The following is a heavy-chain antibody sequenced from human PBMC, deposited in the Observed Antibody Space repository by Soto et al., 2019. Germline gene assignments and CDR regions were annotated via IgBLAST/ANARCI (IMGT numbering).Heavy chain of an antibody. CDR3: ARDGVGATAFHGSFDY. J-gene: IGHJ4*02. Sequence: SGVTYSTYTMHWVRPAPGRGLAWVAVIWYDGSNKYYADSVKGRFTISRDNSQNMMYLQMNSLRAEDTAVYFCARDGVGATAFHGSFDYWGQGTVVTVSS. CDR2: IWYDGSNK. V-gene: IGHV3-33*01. CDR1: GVTYSTYT. D-gene: IGHD1-26*01.